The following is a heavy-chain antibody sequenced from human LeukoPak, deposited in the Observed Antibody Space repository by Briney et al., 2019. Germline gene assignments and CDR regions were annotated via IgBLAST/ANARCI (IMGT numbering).Heavy chain of an antibody. CDR3: VKDRHYSSSIMGI. D-gene: IGHD6-19*01. V-gene: IGHV3-30*18. CDR2: ISYDGSNK. Sequence: GGSLRLSCAASGFTFSSYDMHWVRQAPGKGLEWVAVISYDGSNKYYADSVKGRVTISRDNSKNTLYLQMNSLRAEDTAMYYCVKDRHYSSSIMGIWGQGTLVTISS. J-gene: IGHJ4*02. CDR1: GFTFSSYD.